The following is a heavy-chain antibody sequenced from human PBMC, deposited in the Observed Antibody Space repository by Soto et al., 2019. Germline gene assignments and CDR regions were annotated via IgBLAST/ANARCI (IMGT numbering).Heavy chain of an antibody. CDR1: GGTLSSYT. CDR2: IIPILGIA. J-gene: IGHJ3*02. D-gene: IGHD2-2*01. CDR3: ASRGWVGYCSSTSCGQPWDAFDI. V-gene: IGHV1-69*02. Sequence: GASVKVSCKASGGTLSSYTISWVRQAPGQGLEWMGRIIPILGIANYAQKFQGRVTITADKSTSTAYMELSSLRSEDTAVYYCASRGWVGYCSSTSCGQPWDAFDIWGQGTMVTVSS.